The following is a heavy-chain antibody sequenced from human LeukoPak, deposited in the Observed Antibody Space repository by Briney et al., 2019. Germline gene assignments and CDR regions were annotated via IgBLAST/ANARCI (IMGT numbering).Heavy chain of an antibody. CDR3: AGRRIAAAGIVDY. CDR1: GYTFTGYY. D-gene: IGHD6-13*01. CDR2: INPNSGGT. J-gene: IGHJ4*02. Sequence: ASVKVSCKASGYTFTGYYMHWVRQAPGQGLEWMGRINPNSGGTNYAQKFQGRVTMTRDTSISTAYMELSRLRSDDTAVYYCAGRRIAAAGIVDYWGQGTLVTVSS. V-gene: IGHV1-2*06.